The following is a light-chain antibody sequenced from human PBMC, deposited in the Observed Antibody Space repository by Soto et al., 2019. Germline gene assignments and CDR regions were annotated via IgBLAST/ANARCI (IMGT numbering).Light chain of an antibody. Sequence: IVMTQSPDSLAVSLGERATINCKSSQSVLYSSNNKNYLSWYQQKPGQPPKLLMFWASIRETGVPDRFSGSGSGTDFSLTITSLQAEDVAVYYCQQYYTTPLTFGGGTKVDIK. V-gene: IGKV4-1*01. CDR2: WAS. CDR3: QQYYTTPLT. J-gene: IGKJ4*01. CDR1: QSVLYSSNNKNY.